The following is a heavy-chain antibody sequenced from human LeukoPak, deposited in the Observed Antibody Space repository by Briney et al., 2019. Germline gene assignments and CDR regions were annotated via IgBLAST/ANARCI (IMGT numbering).Heavy chain of an antibody. CDR1: SYSISSGYY. D-gene: IGHD1-26*01. V-gene: IGHV4-38-2*01. CDR2: TYHSGIT. CDR3: AKVSVGVTKSWEY. Sequence: SETLSLTCAVSSYSISSGYYWGWIRQPPGKGLEWIGSTYHSGITYYNPSLKSRVTISVDTSKNQFSLTLSSVTAAGTAVYYCAKVSVGVTKSWEYWGQGTLVTVSS. J-gene: IGHJ4*02.